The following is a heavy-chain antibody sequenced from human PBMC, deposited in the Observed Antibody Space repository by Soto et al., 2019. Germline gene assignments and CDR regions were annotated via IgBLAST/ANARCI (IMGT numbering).Heavy chain of an antibody. Sequence: EVQLVESGGGFIYPGGSLRLSCAASGLTISNAWMNWVRQAPGKGLEWVGRIKTNTEGGTTDYAAAVKGRFTVSRDDSINRLYLQMNSLKTEDTAVYYCTTGSVEGVWGQVTTVTVSS. J-gene: IGHJ6*02. CDR1: GLTISNAW. D-gene: IGHD2-15*01. CDR2: IKTNTEGGTT. V-gene: IGHV3-15*07. CDR3: TTGSVEGV.